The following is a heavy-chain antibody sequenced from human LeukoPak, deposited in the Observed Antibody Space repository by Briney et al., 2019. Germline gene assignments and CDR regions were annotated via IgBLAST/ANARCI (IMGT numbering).Heavy chain of an antibody. CDR3: AGFMRGSDAFDI. V-gene: IGHV1-8*03. CDR1: GYTFTSDD. CDR2: MNPNSGNT. D-gene: IGHD1-26*01. Sequence: GASVKVSCKASGYTFTSDDIKWVRQATGQGLEWMGWMNPNSGNTGYAQKFQGRVTITRNTSISTAYMELSSLRSEDTAVYYCAGFMRGSDAFDIWGQGTMVTVSS. J-gene: IGHJ3*02.